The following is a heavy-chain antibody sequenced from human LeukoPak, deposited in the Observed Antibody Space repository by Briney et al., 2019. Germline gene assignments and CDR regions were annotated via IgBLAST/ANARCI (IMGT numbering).Heavy chain of an antibody. CDR2: IKQDESEK. J-gene: IGHJ3*02. CDR3: ARDFSDQLITGERWLQFSGHAFDI. CDR1: GFSFSSCW. D-gene: IGHD5-24*01. Sequence: GGSLRLSCAASGFSFSSCWMSWVRQAPGKGLEWVANIKQDESEKYYVDSVKGRFTMSRDNAKNSLYLQMNSLRAEDTAVYYCARDFSDQLITGERWLQFSGHAFDIWGQGTMVTVSS. V-gene: IGHV3-7*01.